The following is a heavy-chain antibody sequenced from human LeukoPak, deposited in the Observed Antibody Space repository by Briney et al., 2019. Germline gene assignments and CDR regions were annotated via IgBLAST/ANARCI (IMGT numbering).Heavy chain of an antibody. Sequence: SETLSLTCTVSGGSISSYYWSWIRQPAGKGLEWIGRIYTSGSTNYNPSLKSRVTMSVDTSKNQFSLKLSSVTAADTAVYYCASSDIVVVPAAPALYYMDVWGKGTTVTVSS. CDR3: ASSDIVVVPAAPALYYMDV. J-gene: IGHJ6*03. V-gene: IGHV4-4*07. CDR1: GGSISSYY. D-gene: IGHD2-2*01. CDR2: IYTSGST.